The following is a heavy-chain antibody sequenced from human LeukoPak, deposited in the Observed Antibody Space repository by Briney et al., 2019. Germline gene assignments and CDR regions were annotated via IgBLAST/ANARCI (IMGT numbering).Heavy chain of an antibody. CDR3: ARAVGVIGNNQFDY. D-gene: IGHD1-26*01. CDR2: IYHSGNI. Sequence: PSETLCLTCSVSGGSMSSDVYSWSWIRRPPAKGLEWIGYIYHSGNIYYDPSLKSRVTISIDTSNNQFSLRLNSVTAADTAVYYCARAVGVIGNNQFDYWGQGTLVTVSS. CDR1: GGSMSSDVYS. J-gene: IGHJ4*02. V-gene: IGHV4-30-2*01.